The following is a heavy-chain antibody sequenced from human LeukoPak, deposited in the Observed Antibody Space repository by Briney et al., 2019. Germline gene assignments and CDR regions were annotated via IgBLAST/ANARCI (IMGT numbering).Heavy chain of an antibody. J-gene: IGHJ4*02. CDR2: ISSSSLTT. CDR1: GFTVSSNY. CDR3: ARVTGTTSVVMDS. D-gene: IGHD1-1*01. V-gene: IGHV3-48*01. Sequence: GGSLRLSCAASGFTVSSNYMSWVRQAPGKGLEWVSYISSSSLTTYYADSVKDRFTVFRDNDKNSLFLQMDSLRGEDTAVYYCARVTGTTSVVMDSWGQGTLVTVSS.